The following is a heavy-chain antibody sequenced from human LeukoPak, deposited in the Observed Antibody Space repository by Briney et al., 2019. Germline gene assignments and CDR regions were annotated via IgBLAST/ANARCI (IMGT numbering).Heavy chain of an antibody. Sequence: AAAKVSCKASGYSFTGYYMHWVRQAPGQGLEWMGWIGPNSGSGKYAQKFQGRVTMTRDMSISTVYMELSSLRSDDTAVYYCARAPAPVNYNIDYWGQGTLVTVSS. D-gene: IGHD1-14*01. CDR2: IGPNSGSG. J-gene: IGHJ4*02. CDR1: GYSFTGYY. CDR3: ARAPAPVNYNIDY. V-gene: IGHV1-2*02.